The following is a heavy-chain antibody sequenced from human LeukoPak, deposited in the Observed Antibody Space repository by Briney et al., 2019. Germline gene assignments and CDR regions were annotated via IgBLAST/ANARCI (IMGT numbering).Heavy chain of an antibody. D-gene: IGHD6-19*01. V-gene: IGHV4-59*01. CDR3: ARRFKPPARYSSGGFDP. Sequence: SETLSLTCTVSGGSISSYYWSWIRQPPGKGLEWIGYIYYSGGTNYNPSLKSRVTISVDTSKNQFSLKLSSVTAADTAVYYCARRFKPPARYSSGGFDPWGQGTLVTVSS. J-gene: IGHJ5*02. CDR1: GGSISSYY. CDR2: IYYSGGT.